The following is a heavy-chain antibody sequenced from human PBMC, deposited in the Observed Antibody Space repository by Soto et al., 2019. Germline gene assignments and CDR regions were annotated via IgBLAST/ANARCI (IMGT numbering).Heavy chain of an antibody. D-gene: IGHD2-15*01. Sequence: GASVKVSCKASGYTFTTYSMHWVRQAPGQGLEWMGIINPSGGSTNYAQKFQGRVTMTRDTSTSTVYMELSSLRSEDTAVYYCAKSSSATRFAVYWGQGTLVTVPQ. CDR2: INPSGGST. V-gene: IGHV1-46*03. CDR1: GYTFTTYS. CDR3: AKSSSATRFAVY. J-gene: IGHJ4*02.